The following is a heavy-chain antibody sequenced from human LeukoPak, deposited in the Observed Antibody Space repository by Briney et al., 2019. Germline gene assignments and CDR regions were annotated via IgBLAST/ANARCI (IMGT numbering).Heavy chain of an antibody. CDR2: IYYSGST. V-gene: IGHV4-39*01. D-gene: IGHD3-22*01. Sequence: TSSETLSLTCTVSGGSISSYYWSWIRQPPGKGLEWIGSIYYSGSTYYNPSLKSRVTISVDTSKNQFSLKLSSVTAADTAVYYCARQRLLLLFDYWGQGTLVTVSS. CDR1: GGSISSYY. CDR3: ARQRLLLLFDY. J-gene: IGHJ4*02.